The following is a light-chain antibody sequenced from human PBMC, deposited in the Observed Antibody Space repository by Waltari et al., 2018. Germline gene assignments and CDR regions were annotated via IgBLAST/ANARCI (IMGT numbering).Light chain of an antibody. V-gene: IGKV4-1*01. CDR3: QQYYSTPLT. CDR2: WAS. CDR1: ESVLYSSNNKNH. J-gene: IGKJ4*01. Sequence: DIVMTQSPESLAVSLGERATINCKFSESVLYSSNNKNHLAWYQQKPGQPPKLLIYWASTRKSGVPDRFSGSGSETDFTLTVTSLQAEDVAVYYCQQYYSTPLTFGGGTKVEIK.